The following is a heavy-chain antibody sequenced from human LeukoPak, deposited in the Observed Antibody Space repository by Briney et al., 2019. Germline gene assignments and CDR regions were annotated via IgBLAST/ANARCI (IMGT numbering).Heavy chain of an antibody. Sequence: GGSLRLSCAASGFTFSSYAMSWVRQAPGKGLEWVSAISDRGGSTYYADSVTGRFTISRDNSKNTLYLQINSLRAEDTAVYYCARDGHYDILTGYFQDWGQGTLVTVSS. D-gene: IGHD3-9*01. CDR2: ISDRGGST. J-gene: IGHJ1*01. CDR3: ARDGHYDILTGYFQD. V-gene: IGHV3-23*01. CDR1: GFTFSSYA.